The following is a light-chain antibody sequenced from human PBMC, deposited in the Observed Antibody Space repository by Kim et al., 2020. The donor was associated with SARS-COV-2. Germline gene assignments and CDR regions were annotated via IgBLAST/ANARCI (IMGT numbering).Light chain of an antibody. CDR1: QSVSSN. J-gene: IGKJ4*02. Sequence: EIVMTQSPATLSVSPGDRATLSSRASQSVSSNLAWYQQKPGQAPRLLIYGASTRANGIPCRFSGSGSGTEFTLTISSLQSEDFAVYYCQQYSHWPLTFGGGTKVDIK. CDR2: GAS. V-gene: IGKV3-15*01. CDR3: QQYSHWPLT.